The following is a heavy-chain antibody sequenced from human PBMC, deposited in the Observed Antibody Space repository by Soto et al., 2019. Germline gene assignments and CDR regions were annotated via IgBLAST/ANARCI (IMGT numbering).Heavy chain of an antibody. D-gene: IGHD1-26*01. J-gene: IGHJ4*02. CDR1: GFTFSSYS. CDR2: ISSSSSTI. CDR3: ARDTTKSDFDY. V-gene: IGHV3-48*01. Sequence: GGSLRLSCAASGFTFSSYSMNWVRQAPGKGLEWVSYISSSSSTIYYADSVKGRFTISRDNAKNSLYLQMNSLRAEDTAVYYCARDTTKSDFDYWGQETLVTVSS.